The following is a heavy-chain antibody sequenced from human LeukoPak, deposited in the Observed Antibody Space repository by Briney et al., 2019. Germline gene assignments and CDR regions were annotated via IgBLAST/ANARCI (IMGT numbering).Heavy chain of an antibody. Sequence: SETLSLTCTVSGGSTSSYYCSWIRQPPGKGLEWIGYIYNRGSTNYNPSLKSRVTISVDTSKNQFSLKVSSATAADTAVYYCATINAGGDVVLWGQGTLVTVSS. CDR2: IYNRGST. CDR1: GGSTSSYY. CDR3: ATINAGGDVVL. D-gene: IGHD2-21*02. V-gene: IGHV4-59*03. J-gene: IGHJ5*02.